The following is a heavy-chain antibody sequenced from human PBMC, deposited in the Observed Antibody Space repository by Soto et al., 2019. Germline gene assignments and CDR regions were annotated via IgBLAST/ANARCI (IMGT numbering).Heavy chain of an antibody. CDR1: GGSISSGDYY. V-gene: IGHV4-30-4*01. CDR3: ARERPDGSRLGP. J-gene: IGHJ5*02. D-gene: IGHD6-13*01. CDR2: IYYSGST. Sequence: QVQLQESGPGLVKPSQTLSLTCTVSGGSISSGDYYWSWIRQPPGKGLEWIGYIYYSGSTYYNPSLKSRVTISVGTSKIPFSLKLSSVTAADTAVYYCARERPDGSRLGPWGQGTLVTVSS.